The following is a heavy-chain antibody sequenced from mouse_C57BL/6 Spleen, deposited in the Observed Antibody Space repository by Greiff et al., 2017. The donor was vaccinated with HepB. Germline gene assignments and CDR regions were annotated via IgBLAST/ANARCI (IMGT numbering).Heavy chain of an antibody. J-gene: IGHJ2*01. CDR1: GYAFSSSW. D-gene: IGHD1-1*01. CDR3: ARSGVVASRGLYFDY. V-gene: IGHV1-82*01. Sequence: VQLQQSGPELVKPGASVKISCKASGYAFSSSWMNWVKQRPGKGLEWIGRIYPGDGDTNYNGKFKGKATLTADKSSSTAYMQLSSLTSEDSAVYFCARSGVVASRGLYFDYWGQGTTLTVSS. CDR2: IYPGDGDT.